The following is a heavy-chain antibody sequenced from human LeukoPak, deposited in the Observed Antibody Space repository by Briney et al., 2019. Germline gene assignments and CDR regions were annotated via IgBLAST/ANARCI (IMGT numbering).Heavy chain of an antibody. CDR1: GYTFTSYD. V-gene: IGHV1-8*01. D-gene: IGHD1-1*01. Sequence: GASVTVSCKASGYTFTSYDINWVGQAGGQGVEGMGWMNPNSGNTVYAQKFQGRVTMTRNTSISTAYMELSSLRSEDTAVYYCARVEPSDAFDIWGQGTMVTVSS. J-gene: IGHJ3*02. CDR2: MNPNSGNT. CDR3: ARVEPSDAFDI.